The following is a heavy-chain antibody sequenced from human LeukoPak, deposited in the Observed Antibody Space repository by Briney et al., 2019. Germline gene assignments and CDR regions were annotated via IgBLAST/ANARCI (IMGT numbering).Heavy chain of an antibody. Sequence: SETLSLTCTVSGGSISSYYWSWIRQPAGKGLEWIGRIYTSGSTNYNPSLKSRVTMSVDTSKNQFSLKLSSVTAADTAVYYCARDGGYCSSTSCYSAFDYWGQGTLVTVSS. CDR2: IYTSGST. CDR3: ARDGGYCSSTSCYSAFDY. CDR1: GGSISSYY. J-gene: IGHJ4*02. V-gene: IGHV4-4*07. D-gene: IGHD2-2*01.